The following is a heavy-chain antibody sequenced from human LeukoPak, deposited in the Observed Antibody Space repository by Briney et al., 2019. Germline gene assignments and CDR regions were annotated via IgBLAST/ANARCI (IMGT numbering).Heavy chain of an antibody. D-gene: IGHD4-17*01. J-gene: IGHJ6*02. CDR3: ARVSTVTNLYGMDV. CDR1: GYTFTSYG. Sequence: GASVKVSCKASGYTFTSYGISWVRQAPGRGLEWMGWISAYNGNTNYAQKLQGRVTMTTDTSTSTAYMELRSLRSDDTAVYYCARVSTVTNLYGMDVWGQGTTVTVSS. CDR2: ISAYNGNT. V-gene: IGHV1-18*01.